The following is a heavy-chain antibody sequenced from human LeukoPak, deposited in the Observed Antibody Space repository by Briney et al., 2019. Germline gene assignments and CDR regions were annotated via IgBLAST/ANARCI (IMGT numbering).Heavy chain of an antibody. CDR1: VGSLSSRRYY. V-gene: IGHV4-39*07. J-gene: IGHJ4*02. CDR2: IYYSGST. CDR3: ARLPQFDY. Sequence: SETLSLTCTVSVGSLSSRRYYWGWIRPPPGKGLEGIGSIYYSGSTSYTPSIKSRVTISVDTYKNQFSLKLSSVTAADTAVYYCARLPQFDYWGQGTLVTVSS.